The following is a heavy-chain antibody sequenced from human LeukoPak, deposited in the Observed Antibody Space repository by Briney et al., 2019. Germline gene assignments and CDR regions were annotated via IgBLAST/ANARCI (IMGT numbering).Heavy chain of an antibody. Sequence: GGSLRLSCAGSGFTFSSYWMSWVRQAPGKGLEWVAVISYDGSNKYYTDSVKGRFTISRDNSKNTLYLQMNSLRAEDTAVYYCARDRYFENYFDYWGQGTLVTVSS. D-gene: IGHD3-9*01. J-gene: IGHJ4*02. V-gene: IGHV3-30-3*01. CDR1: GFTFSSYW. CDR2: ISYDGSNK. CDR3: ARDRYFENYFDY.